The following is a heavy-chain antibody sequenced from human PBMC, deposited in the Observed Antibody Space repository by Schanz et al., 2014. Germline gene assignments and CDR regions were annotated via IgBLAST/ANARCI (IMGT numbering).Heavy chain of an antibody. J-gene: IGHJ4*02. CDR3: ARDRGYCSGGSCLTFDY. D-gene: IGHD2-15*01. CDR2: ISGSGGST. V-gene: IGHV3-23*01. CDR1: GFTFSSYA. Sequence: EVQLLESGGGLVQPGGSLRLSCAASGFTFSSYAMSWVRQAPGKGLEWVSGISGSGGSTYYADSVKGRFTMSRDNSKNTLYLQMNSLRAEDTAVYYCARDRGYCSGGSCLTFDYWGQGTLVTVSS.